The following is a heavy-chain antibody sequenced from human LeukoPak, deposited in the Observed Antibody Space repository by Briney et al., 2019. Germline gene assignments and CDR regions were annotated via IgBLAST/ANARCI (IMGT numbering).Heavy chain of an antibody. CDR3: AKAGDKWNDPWFSDF. J-gene: IGHJ4*02. Sequence: SVKVSCKASGGTFRSYAISWVRQAPGQGLEWMGGIIPIFGTANYAQKFQGRVTITTDESTSTAYMELSSLRSDDTAVYYCAKAGDKWNDPWFSDFWGQGIVVTVSS. CDR1: GGTFRSYA. V-gene: IGHV1-69*05. D-gene: IGHD1-1*01. CDR2: IIPIFGTA.